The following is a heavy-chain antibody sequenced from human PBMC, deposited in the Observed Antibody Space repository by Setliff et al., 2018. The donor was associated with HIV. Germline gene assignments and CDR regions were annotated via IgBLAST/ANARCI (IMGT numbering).Heavy chain of an antibody. Sequence: ASVKVSCKASGYTFTNHNIRWVQQAPGKGLQWMGRVDPEDGKTIYAEKFRGRVTLSADTSIHTAYMELNSLRSEDTAIYYCSAEGNIFDIWGQGTKVTVSS. CDR2: VDPEDGKT. CDR3: SAEGNIFDI. CDR1: GYTFTNHN. J-gene: IGHJ3*02. V-gene: IGHV1-69-2*01.